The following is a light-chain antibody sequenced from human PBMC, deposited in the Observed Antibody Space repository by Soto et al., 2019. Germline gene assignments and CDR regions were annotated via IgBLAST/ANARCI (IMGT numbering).Light chain of an antibody. Sequence: QSALTQPASVSGSPRQSITISCTGTSSDVGGYNYVSWYQQHPGKAPKLMIYDVSNRPSGVSNRFSGSKSGNTASLTISGLQAEDEADYYCSSYTSSSTPPFGTGTKVTVL. CDR1: SSDVGGYNY. CDR2: DVS. CDR3: SSYTSSSTPP. J-gene: IGLJ1*01. V-gene: IGLV2-14*01.